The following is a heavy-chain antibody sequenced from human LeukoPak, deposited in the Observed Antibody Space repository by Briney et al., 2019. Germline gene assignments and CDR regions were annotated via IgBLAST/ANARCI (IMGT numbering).Heavy chain of an antibody. CDR2: IIPILGIA. CDR1: GGTFSSYA. Sequence: GASVKVSCKASGGTFSSYAISWVRQAPGQGLEWMGRIIPILGIANYAQKFQGRVTITADKSTSTAYMELSSLRSEDTAVYYCATTSSSVGSGSYYYFDYWGQGTLVTVSS. V-gene: IGHV1-69*04. D-gene: IGHD1-26*01. J-gene: IGHJ4*02. CDR3: ATTSSSVGSGSYYYFDY.